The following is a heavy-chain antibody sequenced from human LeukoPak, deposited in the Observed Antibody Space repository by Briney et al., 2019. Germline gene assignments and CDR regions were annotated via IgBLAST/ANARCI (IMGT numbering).Heavy chain of an antibody. Sequence: PGVSLKISCKGSGYSFTTQWIAWVRQMPGQGLEWMGVIYPRDSDTRYSPSFQGQVTISADKFINTVYLQWSSLKASDTAMYYCARGRNYYYDVDVWGQGTTVTVS. CDR1: GYSFTTQW. CDR2: IYPRDSDT. V-gene: IGHV5-51*01. CDR3: ARGRNYYYDVDV. J-gene: IGHJ6*02.